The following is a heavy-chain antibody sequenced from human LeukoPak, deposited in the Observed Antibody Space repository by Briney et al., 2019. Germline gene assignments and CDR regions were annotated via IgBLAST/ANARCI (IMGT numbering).Heavy chain of an antibody. CDR1: GGSISSYN. Sequence: SETLSLTCIVSGGSISSYNWNWIRQPPGKGLEWIGYMYNSGSTNNNPSLKSRVTISVDKSKNQFSLKLSSVTAADTAVYYCARGEQWLAPDYWGQGTLVTVSS. D-gene: IGHD6-19*01. CDR2: MYNSGST. J-gene: IGHJ4*02. V-gene: IGHV4-59*01. CDR3: ARGEQWLAPDY.